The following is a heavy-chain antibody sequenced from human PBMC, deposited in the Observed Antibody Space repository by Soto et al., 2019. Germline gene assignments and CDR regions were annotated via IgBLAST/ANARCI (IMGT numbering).Heavy chain of an antibody. D-gene: IGHD3-3*01. CDR2: INPSGGST. Sequence: ASVKVSCKASGYTFTSYYMHWVRQAPGQGLEWMGIINPSGGSTSYAQKFQGRVTMTRDTSTSTVYMELSSLRSEDTAVYYCARAAVSGEDDFWSGFYYYGMDVWGQGTTVTVSS. CDR1: GYTFTSYY. J-gene: IGHJ6*02. CDR3: ARAAVSGEDDFWSGFYYYGMDV. V-gene: IGHV1-46*01.